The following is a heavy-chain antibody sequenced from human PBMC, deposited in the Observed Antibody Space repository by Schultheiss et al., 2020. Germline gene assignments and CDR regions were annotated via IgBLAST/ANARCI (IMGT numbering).Heavy chain of an antibody. CDR2: IKEDGSEK. J-gene: IGHJ4*02. Sequence: GGSLRLSCAASGFTFGSYAMAWVRQAPGKGLEWVARIKEDGSEKDYVGSVKGRFTISRDNSKNTLYLQMNSLRAEDTAVYYCTTDLYSRRNYYDSSGYYVDYWGQGTLVTVSS. CDR3: TTDLYSRRNYYDSSGYYVDY. V-gene: IGHV3-7*05. CDR1: GFTFGSYA. D-gene: IGHD3-22*01.